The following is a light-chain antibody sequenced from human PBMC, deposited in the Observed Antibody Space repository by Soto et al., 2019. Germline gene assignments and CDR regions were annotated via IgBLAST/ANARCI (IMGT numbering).Light chain of an antibody. CDR1: SSNIGSNY. V-gene: IGLV1-47*01. Sequence: QSVLTQPPSASGTPGQRVTISCSGSSSNIGSNYVYWYQQLPGTAPKLLIYRNNQRHSGVPDRFSGSKSGTSASLAISGLRSEDEADYYCAAWDDSLSGLVFGGGTQLTVL. CDR2: RNN. J-gene: IGLJ3*02. CDR3: AAWDDSLSGLV.